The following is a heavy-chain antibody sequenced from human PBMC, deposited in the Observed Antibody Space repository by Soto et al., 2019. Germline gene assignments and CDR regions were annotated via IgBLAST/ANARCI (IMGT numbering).Heavy chain of an antibody. D-gene: IGHD3-10*01. V-gene: IGHV3-30*14. Sequence: GGSLRLSCEASGFALSDYAMHWVRQAPGEGLEWVAIISYDGSAKKYADSVKGRFTISRDNSKDTVYLQVSSLTGNDTAVYYCARELLAAYSHSGMIHYWGQGSLVTVSS. CDR1: GFALSDYA. J-gene: IGHJ4*02. CDR2: ISYDGSAK. CDR3: ARELLAAYSHSGMIHY.